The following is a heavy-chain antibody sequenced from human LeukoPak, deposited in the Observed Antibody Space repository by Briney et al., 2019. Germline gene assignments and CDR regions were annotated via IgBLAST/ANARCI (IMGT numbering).Heavy chain of an antibody. D-gene: IGHD3-10*01. V-gene: IGHV3-23*01. CDR2: ISGSGGST. CDR3: AKDWVLSMVRGVITPR. J-gene: IGHJ4*02. Sequence: PGGSLRLSCAASRFTFSSYAMSWVRQAPGKGLEWVSAISGSGGSTYYADSVKGRFTISRDNSKNTLYLQMNSLRAEDTAVYYCAKDWVLSMVRGVITPRWGQGTLVTVSS. CDR1: RFTFSSYA.